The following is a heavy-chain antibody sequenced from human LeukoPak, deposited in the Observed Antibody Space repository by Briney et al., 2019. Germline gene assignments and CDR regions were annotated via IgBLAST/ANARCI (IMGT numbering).Heavy chain of an antibody. J-gene: IGHJ4*02. CDR3: AKDEGYYYDSSNYFDY. D-gene: IGHD3-22*01. Sequence: PGGSLRLSCAASGFTVSSNYMSWVRQAPGKGLEWVSVIYSGGSTYYADSVKGRFTISRDNSKNTLYLQMNSLRAEDTAVYYCAKDEGYYYDSSNYFDYWGQGTLVTVSS. CDR2: IYSGGST. CDR1: GFTVSSNY. V-gene: IGHV3-66*01.